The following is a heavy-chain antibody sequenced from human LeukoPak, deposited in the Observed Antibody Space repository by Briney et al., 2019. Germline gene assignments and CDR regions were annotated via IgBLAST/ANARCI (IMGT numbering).Heavy chain of an antibody. D-gene: IGHD5-18*01. J-gene: IGHJ4*02. Sequence: GGALRLSCAASGFTFSSYWMSWVRQAPGKGLEWVANIKQEGSEKYYVDSVKGRFTISRHNPTNSLYLQMNSLRAEDTAVYYCARDGTIDTAMVAGLDYWGQGTLVTVSS. CDR1: GFTFSSYW. V-gene: IGHV3-7*01. CDR2: IKQEGSEK. CDR3: ARDGTIDTAMVAGLDY.